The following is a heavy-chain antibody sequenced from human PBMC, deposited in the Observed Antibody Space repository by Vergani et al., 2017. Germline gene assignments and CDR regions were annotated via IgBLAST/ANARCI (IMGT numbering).Heavy chain of an antibody. CDR3: AGQGADIVVVVASSYYYYGMDV. D-gene: IGHD2-15*01. Sequence: QVQLVQSGAEVKKPGSSVKVSCKASGGTFSSYAISWVRQAPGQGLEWMGGIIPIFGTANYAQEFQGRVTITADESTGTAYMELSSLRSEDTAVYYCAGQGADIVVVVASSYYYYGMDVWGQGTTVTVSS. CDR1: GGTFSSYA. CDR2: IIPIFGTA. V-gene: IGHV1-69*01. J-gene: IGHJ6*02.